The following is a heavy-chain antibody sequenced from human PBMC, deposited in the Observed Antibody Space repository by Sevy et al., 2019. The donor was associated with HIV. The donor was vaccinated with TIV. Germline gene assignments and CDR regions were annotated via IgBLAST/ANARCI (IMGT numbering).Heavy chain of an antibody. D-gene: IGHD4-17*01. CDR2: INPSGGST. V-gene: IGHV1-46*01. J-gene: IGHJ6*03. CDR1: GSTFTSYY. Sequence: ASVKVSCKASGSTFTSYYMHWVRQAPGQGLEGMGIINPSGGSTSYAQKFQGRVTMTRDTSTSTVYMELSSLRSEDTAVYYCARDAYDYGDYGVGEGYYYMDVWGKGTTVTVSS. CDR3: ARDAYDYGDYGVGEGYYYMDV.